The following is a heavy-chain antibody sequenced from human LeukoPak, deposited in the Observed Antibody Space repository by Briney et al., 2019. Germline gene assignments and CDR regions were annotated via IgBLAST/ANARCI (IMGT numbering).Heavy chain of an antibody. Sequence: SQTLSLTCAISGDSVSSNSAAWNWIRQSPSRGLEWLGRTYYRSKWYNDYAVSVKSRITINPDTSKNQFSLQLNSVTPEDTAVYYCARGRFHSSGWSYYYYYMDVWGKGTTVTISS. CDR2: TYYRSKWYN. CDR3: ARGRFHSSGWSYYYYYMDV. J-gene: IGHJ6*03. CDR1: GDSVSSNSAA. V-gene: IGHV6-1*01. D-gene: IGHD6-19*01.